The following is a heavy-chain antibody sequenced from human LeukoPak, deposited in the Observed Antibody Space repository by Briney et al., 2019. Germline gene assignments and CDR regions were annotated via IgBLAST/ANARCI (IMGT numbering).Heavy chain of an antibody. J-gene: IGHJ4*02. CDR2: IYSGGST. CDR3: ARDMYSSGWYLFDY. D-gene: IGHD6-19*01. V-gene: IGHV3-66*01. Sequence: TGGSLRLSCAASGXTVSSNYMSWVRQAPGKGLEWVSVIYSGGSTYYADSVKGRFTISRDNSKNTLYLQMNSLRAEDTAVYYCARDMYSSGWYLFDYWGQGTLVTVSS. CDR1: GXTVSSNY.